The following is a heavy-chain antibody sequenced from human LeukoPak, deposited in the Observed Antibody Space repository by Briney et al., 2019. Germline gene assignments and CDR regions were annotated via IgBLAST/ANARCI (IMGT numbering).Heavy chain of an antibody. D-gene: IGHD3-22*01. V-gene: IGHV4-59*01. J-gene: IGHJ4*02. CDR2: VYYRGST. CDR1: GDSITYFY. CDR3: AREAYDSSERYFDY. Sequence: SETLSLTCSVSGDSITYFYWSWIRQPPGKGLEWIGYVYYRGSTKYNPSLKSRVTISVDTSKNQFSLNLSSVTAADTAVYYCAREAYDSSERYFDYWGQGTLVTVSS.